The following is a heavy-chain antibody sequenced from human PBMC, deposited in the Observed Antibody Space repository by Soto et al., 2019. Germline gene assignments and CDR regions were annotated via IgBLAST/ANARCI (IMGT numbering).Heavy chain of an antibody. CDR3: ARVVPDDVNYFGD. V-gene: IGHV4-31*01. Sequence: TQSLTRTVSAGSISGGGYYWSWIRQDPGEGLKWIGYIDYGGSNYDNPSLNSLVTISVHTSKTRYSLKLSSVTAADTAVYYCARVVPDDVNYFGDWGQGTLVTVAS. J-gene: IGHJ4*02. D-gene: IGHD3-10*02. CDR2: IDYGGSN. CDR1: AGSISGGGYY.